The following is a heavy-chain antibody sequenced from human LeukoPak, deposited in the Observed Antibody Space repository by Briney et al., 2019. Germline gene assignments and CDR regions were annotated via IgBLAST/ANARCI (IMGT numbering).Heavy chain of an antibody. CDR2: MYSGGDT. CDR3: ARDAPQVPAAGVLAS. V-gene: IGHV3-53*01. J-gene: IGHJ5*02. CDR1: GFTVSDNY. Sequence: GGSLRLSCAASGFTVSDNYMSWVRQAPGKGLEWVSVMYSGGDTYYANSAKGRFTFSRDISKNTLFLQMNGLTTEDTAMYYCARDAPQVPAAGVLASWGQGTLVTVSS. D-gene: IGHD6-13*01.